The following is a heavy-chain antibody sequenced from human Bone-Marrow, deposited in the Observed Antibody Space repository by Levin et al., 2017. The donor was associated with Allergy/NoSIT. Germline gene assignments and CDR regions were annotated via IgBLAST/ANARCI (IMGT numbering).Heavy chain of an antibody. J-gene: IGHJ4*02. Sequence: GESLKISCAASGFTFSSYSMNWVRQAPGKGLEWVSSISSSSSYIYYADSVKGRFTISRDNAKNSLYLQMNSLRAEDTAVYYCARDTRAWSSSWYGTDYWGQGTLVTVSS. CDR3: ARDTRAWSSSWYGTDY. CDR1: GFTFSSYS. CDR2: ISSSSSYI. V-gene: IGHV3-21*01. D-gene: IGHD6-13*01.